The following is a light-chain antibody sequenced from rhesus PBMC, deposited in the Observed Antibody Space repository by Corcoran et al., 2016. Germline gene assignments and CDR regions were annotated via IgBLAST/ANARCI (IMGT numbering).Light chain of an antibody. CDR3: QHDYDTPPWT. CDR2: KAS. J-gene: IGKJ1*01. CDR1: ENVNNY. V-gene: IGKV1-74*01. Sequence: DIQMTQSPSSLSASVGDRVTITCRASENVNNYLNWYQQKPGKAPKLLIYKASTLQSGVPSRFSGSGSGTDYTFAISSLPPEDVATCYCQHDYDTPPWTFGQGTKVEIK.